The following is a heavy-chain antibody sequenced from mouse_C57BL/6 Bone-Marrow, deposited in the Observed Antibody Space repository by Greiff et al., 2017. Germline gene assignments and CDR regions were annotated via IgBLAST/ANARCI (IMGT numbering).Heavy chain of an antibody. Sequence: QVQLQQPGAELVKPGASVKMSCKASGYTFTSYWITWVKQRPGQGLEWIGDIYPGSGSTNYNEKFKGKATLTVDTSSSTAYMQLSSLTSEDSAVYYCARGTVVAFRDFDYWGQGTTLTVSS. D-gene: IGHD1-1*01. CDR3: ARGTVVAFRDFDY. CDR1: GYTFTSYW. CDR2: IYPGSGST. J-gene: IGHJ2*01. V-gene: IGHV1-55*01.